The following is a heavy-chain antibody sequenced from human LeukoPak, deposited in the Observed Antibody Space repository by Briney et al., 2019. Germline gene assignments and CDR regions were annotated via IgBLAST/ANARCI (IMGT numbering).Heavy chain of an antibody. D-gene: IGHD5-18*01. V-gene: IGHV1-69*04. J-gene: IGHJ3*01. CDR3: ARDQGDNSYGYYAIWYAFDV. CDR2: IVPILCIA. Sequence: SVKVSYKASGGTFNNYAISWVRQAPGQGLEWMGRIVPILCIANYAQEFQGRLIITADKATSSAYMELSSLRSEDTAVYYWARDQGDNSYGYYAIWYAFDVWGQGTMVTVSS. CDR1: GGTFNNYA.